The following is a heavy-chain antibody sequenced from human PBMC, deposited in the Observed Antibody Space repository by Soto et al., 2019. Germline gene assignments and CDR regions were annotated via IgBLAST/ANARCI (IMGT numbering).Heavy chain of an antibody. Sequence: QVKLVESGGGVVQPGRSLRLSCAVSGFTVSTYGMHWVRQAPGKGLAWVAVISRDGGTKYYADSVKGRFTISRDNSRNTLFLEMNSLGGDDMAVYYCTGEVASGYWGQGTLVTVSS. CDR2: ISRDGGTK. D-gene: IGHD2-8*02. V-gene: IGHV3-30*03. CDR1: GFTVSTYG. J-gene: IGHJ4*02. CDR3: TGEVASGY.